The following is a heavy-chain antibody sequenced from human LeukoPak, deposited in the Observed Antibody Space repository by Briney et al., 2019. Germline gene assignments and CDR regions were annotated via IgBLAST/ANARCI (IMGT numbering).Heavy chain of an antibody. CDR3: ARDVEDNYDFCY. Sequence: ASVXVSCKASGYTFTGXYMHWVRXAPGQXLEWMGWINPNSGGTNYAQKFQGRVTMTRDTSISTAYMELSRLRSDDTAVYYCARDVEDNYDFCYWGQGTLVTVSS. J-gene: IGHJ4*02. CDR1: GYTFTGXY. CDR2: INPNSGGT. V-gene: IGHV1-2*02. D-gene: IGHD3-3*01.